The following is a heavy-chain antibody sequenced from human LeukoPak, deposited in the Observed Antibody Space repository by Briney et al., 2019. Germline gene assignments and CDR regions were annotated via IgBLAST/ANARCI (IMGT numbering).Heavy chain of an antibody. Sequence: SETLSLTCTVSGGSISSYYWSWIRQPPGKGLEWIGYIYYSGSTNYDPSLKSRVTISVDTSKNQFSLKLSSVTAADTAVYYCARGIWFGANYYYYYYMDVWGKGTTVTVSS. D-gene: IGHD3-10*01. CDR2: IYYSGST. CDR1: GGSISSYY. J-gene: IGHJ6*03. CDR3: ARGIWFGANYYYYYYMDV. V-gene: IGHV4-59*01.